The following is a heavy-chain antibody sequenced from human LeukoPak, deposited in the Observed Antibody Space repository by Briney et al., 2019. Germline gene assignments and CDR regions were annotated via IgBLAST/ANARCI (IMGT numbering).Heavy chain of an antibody. Sequence: GGSLRLSCAVSGFAFGSEAMSWVRQSPARGLEWVASISPGGGTTYYADYAKGRFTISRDNSNNSLFVQMNSLRVEDTAVYFCAKSRSGSANWALRIFDNWGQGTLVTVSS. V-gene: IGHV3-23*01. CDR3: AKSRSGSANWALRIFDN. D-gene: IGHD1-1*01. CDR2: ISPGGGTT. J-gene: IGHJ4*02. CDR1: GFAFGSEA.